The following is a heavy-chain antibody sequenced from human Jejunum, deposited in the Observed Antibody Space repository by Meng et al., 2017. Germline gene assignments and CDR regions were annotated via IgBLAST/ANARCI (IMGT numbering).Heavy chain of an antibody. V-gene: IGHV3-30*01. CDR3: AKDGGVGFTDFDY. J-gene: IGHJ4*02. CDR2: VSSSVNYK. D-gene: IGHD3-16*01. CDR1: GFTFASSA. Sequence: GESLKISCVASGFTFASSAMHWVRQAPGKGLEWVTVVSSSVNYKYYADSVKGRFTISRDNSKNTLFLEMNSLRPEDTAVYYCAKDGGVGFTDFDYWSQGTLVTVSS.